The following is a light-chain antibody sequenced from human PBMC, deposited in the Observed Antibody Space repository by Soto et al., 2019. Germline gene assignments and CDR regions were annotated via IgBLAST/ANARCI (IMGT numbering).Light chain of an antibody. Sequence: QSVLTQPASVSGSPGQSITISCTGTSSDVGAYNHVSWYQQHPGKVPKVMIYEVNNRPSGVSNRFSASKSGNTASLTISGLQAKDEATYYCSSFTSGGTWVFGGGTKLTVL. CDR1: SSDVGAYNH. J-gene: IGLJ3*02. V-gene: IGLV2-14*03. CDR2: EVN. CDR3: SSFTSGGTWV.